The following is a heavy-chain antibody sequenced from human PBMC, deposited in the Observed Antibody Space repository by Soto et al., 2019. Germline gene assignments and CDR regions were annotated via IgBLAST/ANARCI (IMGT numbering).Heavy chain of an antibody. CDR2: IYSGGST. V-gene: IGHV3-53*01. J-gene: IGHJ4*02. CDR1: GFTVSSNY. CDR3: ARIHASYWDSRRCSEC. D-gene: IGHD3-22*01. Sequence: GGSLRLSCAASGFTVSSNYISWVRQAPGKGLEWVSVIYSGGSTYYADSVKGRFTISRDNSKNTLYLQMNSLRAEDTAVYYWARIHASYWDSRRCSECWGQGTLV.